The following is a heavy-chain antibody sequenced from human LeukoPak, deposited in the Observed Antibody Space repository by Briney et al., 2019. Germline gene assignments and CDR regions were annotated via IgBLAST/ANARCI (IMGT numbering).Heavy chain of an antibody. CDR1: GFTFSSYS. CDR3: ARDHRGTAVAGTGIYYYYGMDV. D-gene: IGHD6-19*01. Sequence: GGSLRLSCAASGFTFSSYSMNWVRQAPGKGLEWVSYISSSSSTIYYADSVKGRFTISRDNAKNSLYLQMNSLRAEDTAVYYCARDHRGTAVAGTGIYYYYGMDVWGQGTTVTVSS. V-gene: IGHV3-48*01. J-gene: IGHJ6*02. CDR2: ISSSSSTI.